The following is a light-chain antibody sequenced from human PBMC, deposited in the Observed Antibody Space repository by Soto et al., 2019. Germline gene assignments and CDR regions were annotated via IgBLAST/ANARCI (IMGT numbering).Light chain of an antibody. J-gene: IGLJ1*01. Sequence: QSALTQPASVSGSPGQSITISCTGTSSDVGGYNYVSWYQQHPGKAPKLMIYDVSNRPSGVSNRFSSSKSGNTASLTISRLQAEDEADNCCSSYRSRSNLIYFLGTGTK. V-gene: IGLV2-14*01. CDR3: SSYRSRSNLIYF. CDR1: SSDVGGYNY. CDR2: DVS.